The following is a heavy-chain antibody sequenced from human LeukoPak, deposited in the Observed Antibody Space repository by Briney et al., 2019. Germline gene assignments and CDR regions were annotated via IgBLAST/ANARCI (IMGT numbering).Heavy chain of an antibody. CDR3: ARVIAAAGSLDWFDP. V-gene: IGHV4-4*02. Sequence: PSETLSLTCAVSGGSISSSSGNCWTWVRQPPGKGLEWIGEIYHSGSTNYNPSLKSRVTMLLDKSKNQFSLKLSSVTAADTAVYYCARVIAAAGSLDWFDPWGQGTLVTVSS. J-gene: IGHJ5*02. CDR1: GGSISSSSGNC. CDR2: IYHSGST. D-gene: IGHD6-13*01.